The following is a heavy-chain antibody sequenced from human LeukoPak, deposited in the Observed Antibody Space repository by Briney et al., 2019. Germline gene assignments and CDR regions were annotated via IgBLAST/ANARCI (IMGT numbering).Heavy chain of an antibody. J-gene: IGHJ6*03. V-gene: IGHV1-8*03. Sequence: GASVKVSCKASGYTFTSYDINWVRQATGQGLEWMGWMNPNSGNTGYAQKFQGRVTLTRNTSISTAYMELSSLRSEDTAVYYCARRAYYCTNGVCHRRYYYYMDVWGKGTTVTVSS. CDR2: MNPNSGNT. CDR1: GYTFTSYD. D-gene: IGHD2-8*01. CDR3: ARRAYYCTNGVCHRRYYYYMDV.